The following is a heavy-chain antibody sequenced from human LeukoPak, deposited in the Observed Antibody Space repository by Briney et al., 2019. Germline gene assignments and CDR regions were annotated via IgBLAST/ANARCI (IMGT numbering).Heavy chain of an antibody. J-gene: IGHJ4*02. CDR2: ISGGGTNT. V-gene: IGHV3-23*01. Sequence: PGGSLRLSCAASGFTFSSYAMSWVRQAPGKGLEWVSAISGGGTNTYYTDSVKGRLTISRDNSKNTLYLQMDSLRADDTAVYYCAKSYSSGWPYYFDYWGQGTLVTVSS. CDR3: AKSYSSGWPYYFDY. CDR1: GFTFSSYA. D-gene: IGHD6-19*01.